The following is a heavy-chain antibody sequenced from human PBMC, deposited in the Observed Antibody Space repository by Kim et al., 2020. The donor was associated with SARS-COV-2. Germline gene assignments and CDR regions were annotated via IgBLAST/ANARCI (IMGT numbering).Heavy chain of an antibody. CDR1: GGSVSSGIYY. CDR2: IYHSGNI. D-gene: IGHD2-15*01. V-gene: IGHV4-61*01. CDR3: AGGDCSAGTCSSRY. J-gene: IGHJ4*02. Sequence: SETLSLTCTVSGGSVSSGIYYWNWIRQSPGKGLEWIGYIYHSGNINYNPSLKSRVTISLDTPKNQLSLRLNSMTAADTAVYYCAGGDCSAGTCSSRYWGQGKLVTVSS.